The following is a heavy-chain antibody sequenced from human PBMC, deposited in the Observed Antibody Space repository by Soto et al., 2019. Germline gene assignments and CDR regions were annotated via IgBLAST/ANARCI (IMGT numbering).Heavy chain of an antibody. CDR3: VRDWRTAGTTGWFDP. Sequence: QEQVVESGGGVAQPGRSLRLSCAASGFTFSTHAMHWVRQAPGRGLEWVAIISYDGTTKDYADSVKGRFTISRDNSKNAVYLQMNSLRSEDTALYYGVRDWRTAGTTGWFDPWGQGTLVTVSS. CDR1: GFTFSTHA. V-gene: IGHV3-30-3*01. J-gene: IGHJ5*02. D-gene: IGHD6-13*01. CDR2: ISYDGTTK.